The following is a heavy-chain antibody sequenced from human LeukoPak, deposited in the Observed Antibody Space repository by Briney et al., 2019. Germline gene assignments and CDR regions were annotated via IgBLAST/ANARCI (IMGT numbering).Heavy chain of an antibody. CDR3: ARDDTTMILNL. CDR2: ITRSNSYI. CDR1: GFTFSNYN. V-gene: IGHV3-21*01. Sequence: SGGSLRLSCAASGFTFSNYNMNWVRQAPGKGLEWVSTITRSNSYIYYADSVWGRFTISRDNAKNSLYLQMSSLRAEDTAVYYCARDDTTMILNLWGRGTLVTVSS. D-gene: IGHD3-22*01. J-gene: IGHJ2*01.